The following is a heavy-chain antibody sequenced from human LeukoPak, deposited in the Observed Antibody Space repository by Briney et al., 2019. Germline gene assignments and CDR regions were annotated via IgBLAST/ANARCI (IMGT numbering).Heavy chain of an antibody. V-gene: IGHV3-49*04. Sequence: GGSLRLSCTASGFTFGDYAMSWVRQAPRKGLEWVGFIRSKAYGGTTEYAASVKGRFTISRDDSKSIAYLQMNSLKTEDTAVYYCTRVPGYAFDIWGQGTMVTVSS. D-gene: IGHD1-14*01. CDR3: TRVPGYAFDI. CDR2: IRSKAYGGTT. CDR1: GFTFGDYA. J-gene: IGHJ3*02.